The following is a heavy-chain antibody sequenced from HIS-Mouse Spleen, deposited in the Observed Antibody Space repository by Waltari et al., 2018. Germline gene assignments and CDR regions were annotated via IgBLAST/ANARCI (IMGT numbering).Heavy chain of an antibody. D-gene: IGHD3-10*01. CDR1: GFTVSSNY. CDR3: ARHYYYGSGSYYFDY. Sequence: EVQLVETGGGLIQPGGSLRLSCAASGFTVSSNYIGWVRQAPGKGLEWVSVIYSGGSTYYADSVKGRFTISRDNSKNTLYLQMNSLRAEDTAVYYCARHYYYGSGSYYFDYWGQGTLVTVSS. CDR2: IYSGGST. V-gene: IGHV3-53*02. J-gene: IGHJ4*02.